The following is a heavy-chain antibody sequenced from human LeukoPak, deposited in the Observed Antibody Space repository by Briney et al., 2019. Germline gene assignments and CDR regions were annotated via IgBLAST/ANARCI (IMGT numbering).Heavy chain of an antibody. CDR2: IFHNGNA. CDR1: GGSISTSNYY. V-gene: IGHV4-39*07. Sequence: PSETLSLTCSVSGGSISTSNYYWVWIRQSPEKGLEWIGSIFHNGNAFYSPSLQSRVTISVDTSNNQFSLKLSSVTAADTAVYYCARGITIFGVVNGYMDVWGKGTTVTVSS. J-gene: IGHJ6*03. D-gene: IGHD3-3*01. CDR3: ARGITIFGVVNGYMDV.